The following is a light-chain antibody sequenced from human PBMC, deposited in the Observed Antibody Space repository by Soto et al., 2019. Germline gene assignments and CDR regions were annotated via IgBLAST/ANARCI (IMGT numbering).Light chain of an antibody. CDR3: QQYGTSPVT. CDR1: QGVRYNY. V-gene: IGKV3-20*01. J-gene: IGKJ4*01. Sequence: EILLTQSPGTLSLSPSETATLSCRASQGVRYNYLAWYQQRPGQPPRLLIYAAASRAAGIPDRFSGSVSGTDFTLTIRSLEHEDVAVYFCQQYGTSPVTFGGGTKVEI. CDR2: AAA.